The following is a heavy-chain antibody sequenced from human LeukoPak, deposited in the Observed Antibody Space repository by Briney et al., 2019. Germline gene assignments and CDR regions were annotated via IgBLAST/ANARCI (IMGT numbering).Heavy chain of an antibody. CDR3: TTFCMIVVVITD. V-gene: IGHV3-15*01. Sequence: PGGSLTLSCAPSGFTFSNAWMSWVRPPPGEGLECVGRITSKTDGATTDYAAPVKGTFTNTRDTSTNTLYLSLNLRQSEDTAVYYCTTFCMIVVVITDWGQGTLVTVSS. D-gene: IGHD3-22*01. CDR2: ITSKTDGATT. CDR1: GFTFSNAW. J-gene: IGHJ4*02.